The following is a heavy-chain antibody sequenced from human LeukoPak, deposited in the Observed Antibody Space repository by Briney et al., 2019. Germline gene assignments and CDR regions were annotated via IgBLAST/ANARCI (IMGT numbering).Heavy chain of an antibody. CDR2: ISSSGSII. D-gene: IGHD6-6*01. J-gene: IGHJ5*02. CDR3: ARDGVAARRGLRNWFDP. Sequence: GGSLRLSCAASGFTFSSYETNWVRQAPGKGLEWVSYISSSGSIIYYADSVEGRFTISRDNAKNSLYLQMNSLRAEDTAVYYCARDGVAARRGLRNWFDPWGQGTLVTVSS. V-gene: IGHV3-48*03. CDR1: GFTFSSYE.